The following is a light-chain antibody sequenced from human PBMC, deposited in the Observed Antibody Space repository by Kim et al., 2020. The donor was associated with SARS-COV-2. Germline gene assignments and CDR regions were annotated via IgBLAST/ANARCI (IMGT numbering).Light chain of an antibody. CDR1: SLRSYY. Sequence: VALGQTVRITCQGDSLRSYYATWYQQKPGQAPILVIYGKNTRPSGIPDRFSGSSSGNTASLTITGTQAGDEADYYCTSRDSNDNVVFGGGTQLTVL. CDR2: GKN. J-gene: IGLJ2*01. V-gene: IGLV3-19*01. CDR3: TSRDSNDNVV.